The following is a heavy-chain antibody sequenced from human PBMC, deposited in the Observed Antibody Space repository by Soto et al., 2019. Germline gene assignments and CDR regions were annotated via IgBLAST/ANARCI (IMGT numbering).Heavy chain of an antibody. V-gene: IGHV3-23*01. J-gene: IGHJ4*02. Sequence: DVQLLESGGSLVQPGGSLRLSCAASGFTFNAYSLSWVRQDPGKGLEWVSAISTTGGSTYYTDSVKGRFAISRDNSQNTLYLQMNSLRADDTAVYYCARPDGATYNFRYWGQGTLVTVSS. CDR2: ISTTGGST. CDR1: GFTFNAYS. CDR3: ARPDGATYNFRY. D-gene: IGHD1-1*01.